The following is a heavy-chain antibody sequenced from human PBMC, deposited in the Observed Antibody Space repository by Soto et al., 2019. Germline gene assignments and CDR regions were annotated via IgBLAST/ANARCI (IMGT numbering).Heavy chain of an antibody. CDR2: ISGSGGST. J-gene: IGHJ4*02. D-gene: IGHD5-18*01. Sequence: LRLSCGASGITLSNYAMSWVRQAPGKGLEWVSGISGSGGSTYYAGSVKGRFTIARDNSKNTLFLEMNSLRVEDTAVYYCAKAPASSLTASRPFDQWGQGTLVTVSS. V-gene: IGHV3-23*01. CDR3: AKAPASSLTASRPFDQ. CDR1: GITLSNYA.